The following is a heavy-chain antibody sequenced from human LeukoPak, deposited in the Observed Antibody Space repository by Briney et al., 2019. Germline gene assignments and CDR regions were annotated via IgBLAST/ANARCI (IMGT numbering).Heavy chain of an antibody. CDR3: TTDLYSSSFRWYFDL. D-gene: IGHD6-6*01. Sequence: PGGSLRLSCAASGFTFSNAWMSWVRQAPGKGLEWVGRIKSKTDGGTTDYAAPVKGRLTISRDDSKNTLYLQMNSLKTEDTAVYYCTTDLYSSSFRWYFDLWGRGTLVTVSS. CDR2: IKSKTDGGTT. V-gene: IGHV3-15*01. CDR1: GFTFSNAW. J-gene: IGHJ2*01.